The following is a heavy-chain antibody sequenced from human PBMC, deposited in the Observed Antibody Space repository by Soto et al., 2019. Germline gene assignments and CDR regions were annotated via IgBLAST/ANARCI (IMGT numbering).Heavy chain of an antibody. J-gene: IGHJ4*02. CDR2: TDYSGNT. CDR1: RDSISSYY. Sequence: QVQLQESGPGRVRPSETLALTCTVSRDSISSYYWIWIRQSPGKGLEWIGYTDYSGNTNYNPSLKSRVTISGDTSKNQFSLRLSSVTAADTAVYYCARAVGDPLYYLDYWGQGTLVTVSS. V-gene: IGHV4-59*08. D-gene: IGHD6-19*01. CDR3: ARAVGDPLYYLDY.